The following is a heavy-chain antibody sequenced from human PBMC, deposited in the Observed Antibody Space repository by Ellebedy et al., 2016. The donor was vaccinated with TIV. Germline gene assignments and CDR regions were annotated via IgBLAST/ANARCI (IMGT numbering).Heavy chain of an antibody. CDR3: ARNNPGCDV. J-gene: IGHJ2*01. V-gene: IGHV3-74*01. D-gene: IGHD1/OR15-1a*01. CDR2: ISSDGITT. CDR1: GFAFSGYW. Sequence: GESLKISCAASGFAFSGYWMHWVRQVPGKGLVWVSRISSDGITTSYADSVKGRFTISRDNAKNTLYLQMNSLRAEDTAVYYCARNNPGCDVWGRGTLVTVSS.